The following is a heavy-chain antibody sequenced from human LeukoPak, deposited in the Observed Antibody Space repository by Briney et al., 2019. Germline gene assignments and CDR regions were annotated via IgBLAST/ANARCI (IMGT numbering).Heavy chain of an antibody. V-gene: IGHV1-69*05. D-gene: IGHD2-2*01. CDR1: GGTFSSYA. CDR2: IIPIFGTA. CDR3: ARGGVVVPAAPRWLAFDI. J-gene: IGHJ3*02. Sequence: GASVKVSCKASGGTFSSYAISWVRQAPGQGLEWMGGIIPIFGTANYAQKFQGGVTITTDESTSTAYMELSSLRSEDTAVYYCARGGVVVPAAPRWLAFDIWGQGTMVTVSS.